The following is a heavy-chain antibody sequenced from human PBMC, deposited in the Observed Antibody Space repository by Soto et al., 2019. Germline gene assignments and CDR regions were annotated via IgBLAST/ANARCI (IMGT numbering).Heavy chain of an antibody. Sequence: SVKVSCKASGGTFSSYSISWVRQAPGQGLEWMGGIIPIFGTANYAQKFQGRVTITADKSTSTAYMELSSLRSEDTAVYYCARDAPYNWKYFDYWGQGTLVTVSS. J-gene: IGHJ4*02. D-gene: IGHD1-20*01. CDR2: IIPIFGTA. CDR3: ARDAPYNWKYFDY. V-gene: IGHV1-69*06. CDR1: GGTFSSYS.